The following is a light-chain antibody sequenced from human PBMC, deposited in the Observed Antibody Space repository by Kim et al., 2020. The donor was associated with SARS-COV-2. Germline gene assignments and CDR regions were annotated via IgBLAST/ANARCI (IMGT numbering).Light chain of an antibody. CDR1: SGHSSYA. CDR3: QTWGTGTWV. J-gene: IGLJ3*02. CDR2: LNSDGSH. Sequence: GASVKLTCTLRSGHSSYAIAWHQQQPEKGPRYLMKLNSDGSHSKGDGIPDRFSGSSSGAERYLTLSSLQSEDEADYYCQTWGTGTWVFGGGTKLTVL. V-gene: IGLV4-69*02.